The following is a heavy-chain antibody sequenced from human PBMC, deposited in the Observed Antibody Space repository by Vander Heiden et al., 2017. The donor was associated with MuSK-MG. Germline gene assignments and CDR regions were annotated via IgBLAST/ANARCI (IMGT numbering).Heavy chain of an antibody. Sequence: EVQLVESGGGLVKPGGSLRLSCAASGFTFSTYNMNWVRQAPGKGLEWVSSISSSSSYIYYADSVKGRFTISRDNAKNSLYLQMNSLRAEDTAVYYCARNLEGVVVRFAFDIWGQGTMVTVSS. J-gene: IGHJ3*02. CDR1: GFTFSTYN. D-gene: IGHD3-22*01. CDR3: ARNLEGVVVRFAFDI. CDR2: ISSSSSYI. V-gene: IGHV3-21*01.